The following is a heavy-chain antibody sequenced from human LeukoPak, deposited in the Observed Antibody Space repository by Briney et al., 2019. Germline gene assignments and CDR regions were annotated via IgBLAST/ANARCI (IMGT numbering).Heavy chain of an antibody. CDR2: IYYTGST. J-gene: IGHJ2*01. V-gene: IGHV4-59*08. CDR1: GGSISGYY. Sequence: SETLSLTCTVSGGSISGYYWSWIRQPPGKGLECIGYIYYTGSTNYNPSLKSRVTISVDTSKNQFSLRLRSVTAADTAVYYCASLHGSSGWFGLWGRGTMVTVSS. CDR3: ASLHGSSGWFGL. D-gene: IGHD6-19*01.